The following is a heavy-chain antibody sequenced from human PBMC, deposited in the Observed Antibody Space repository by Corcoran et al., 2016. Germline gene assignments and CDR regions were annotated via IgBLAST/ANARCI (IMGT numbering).Heavy chain of an antibody. CDR2: IYYSGST. D-gene: IGHD5-12*01. CDR1: GGSISSYY. Sequence: QVQLQESGPGLVKPSETLSLTCTVSGGSISSYYWSWIRQPPGKGLEWIGYIYYSGSTNYNPSLKSRVTISVDTSTNQFSLKLSSVTAADAAVYYGARVGYSGYDGGLGELDYWGQGTLVTVSS. CDR3: ARVGYSGYDGGLGELDY. V-gene: IGHV4-59*01. J-gene: IGHJ4*02.